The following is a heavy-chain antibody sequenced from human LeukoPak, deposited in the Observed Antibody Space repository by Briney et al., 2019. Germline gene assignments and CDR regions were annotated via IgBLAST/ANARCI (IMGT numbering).Heavy chain of an antibody. CDR3: ARQSIAARGDAFDI. Sequence: PSETLSLTCAVYGGSFSGYYWSWIRQPPGKGLEWIGEINHSGSTNYNPSLKSRVTISVDTSKNQFSLKLSSVTAADTAVYYCARQSIAARGDAFDIXXQGTMVTVS. CDR1: GGSFSGYY. D-gene: IGHD6-6*01. CDR2: INHSGST. V-gene: IGHV4-34*01. J-gene: IGHJ3*02.